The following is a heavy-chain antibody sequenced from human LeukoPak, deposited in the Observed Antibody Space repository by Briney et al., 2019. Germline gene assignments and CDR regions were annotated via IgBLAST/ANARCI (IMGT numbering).Heavy chain of an antibody. J-gene: IGHJ4*02. CDR1: GGSISSYY. D-gene: IGHD1-26*01. CDR3: ARQRGGSYHFDY. Sequence: ETLSLTCTVSGGSISSYYWSWIRQAPGKGLEWVSVIYSGGSTYYADSVKGRFTISRDNSKNTLYLQMNSLRAEDTAVYYCARQRGGSYHFDYWGQGTLVTVSS. V-gene: IGHV3-53*01. CDR2: IYSGGST.